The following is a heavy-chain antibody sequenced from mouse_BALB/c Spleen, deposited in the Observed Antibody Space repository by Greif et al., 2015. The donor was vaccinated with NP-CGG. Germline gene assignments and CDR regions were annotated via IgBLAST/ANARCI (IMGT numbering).Heavy chain of an antibody. Sequence: QVQLQQSGAELAKPGASVKMSCKASGYTFTSYWMHWVKQRPGQGLEWIGYINPSTGYTEYNQKFKDKATLTADKSSSTAYMQLSSLTSEDSAVYYCARGGYGSSSWFAYWGQGTLVTVSA. D-gene: IGHD1-1*01. J-gene: IGHJ3*01. V-gene: IGHV1-7*01. CDR1: GYTFTSYW. CDR3: ARGGYGSSSWFAY. CDR2: INPSTGYT.